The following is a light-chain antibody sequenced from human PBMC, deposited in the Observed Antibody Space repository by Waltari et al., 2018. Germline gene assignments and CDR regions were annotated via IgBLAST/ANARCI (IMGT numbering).Light chain of an antibody. CDR1: QSISSW. CDR3: QQYNSYPWT. J-gene: IGKJ1*01. CDR2: KAS. V-gene: IGKV1-5*03. Sequence: CQASQSISSWLAWYQQKPGKAPKLLIYKASSLESGVPSRFSGSGSGTEFTLTISSLQPDDFATYYCQQYNSYPWTFGQGTKVEIK.